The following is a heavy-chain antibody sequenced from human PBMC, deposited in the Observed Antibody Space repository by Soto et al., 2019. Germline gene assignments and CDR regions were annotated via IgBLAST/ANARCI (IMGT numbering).Heavy chain of an antibody. J-gene: IGHJ6*02. D-gene: IGHD3-3*01. CDR2: IDESGGTT. CDR3: ARDRSLNFAVPPYGMDV. Sequence: GGSLRLSCVVSGFMFSDHAMNWVRQAPGKGPEWISRIDESGGTTSYADSVKGRFTISRDNTRDSLYLHMSNLRAEDTAIYYCARDRSLNFAVPPYGMDVWGPGTTVTVSS. V-gene: IGHV3-48*03. CDR1: GFMFSDHA.